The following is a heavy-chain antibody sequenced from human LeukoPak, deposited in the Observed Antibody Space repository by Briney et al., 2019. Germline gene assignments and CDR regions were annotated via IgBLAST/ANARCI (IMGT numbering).Heavy chain of an antibody. J-gene: IGHJ6*03. CDR3: ASELLWFGEYYMDV. V-gene: IGHV4-38-2*02. Sequence: SETLSLTCTVSGYSISSGYYWGWIRQPPGKGLEWIGSIYHSGSTYYNPSLKSRVTISVDTSKNQFSLKLSSVTAADTAVYYCASELLWFGEYYMDVWGKGTTVTISS. CDR1: GYSISSGYY. D-gene: IGHD3-10*01. CDR2: IYHSGST.